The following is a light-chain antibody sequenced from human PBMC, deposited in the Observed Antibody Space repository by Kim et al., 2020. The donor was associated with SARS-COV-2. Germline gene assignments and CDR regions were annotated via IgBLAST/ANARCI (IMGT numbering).Light chain of an antibody. J-gene: IGLJ1*01. CDR3: AAWDENLNGYV. CDR1: ASNTGRYS. V-gene: IGLV1-47*01. Sequence: GQRIPIACSGLASNTGRYSVSWYQHVPGTAPKLLIYRNVQRPSGVLDRFSGSKSGPSVSLAISGLRSEDEAEYFCAAWDENLNGYVFGSGTKVTVL. CDR2: RNV.